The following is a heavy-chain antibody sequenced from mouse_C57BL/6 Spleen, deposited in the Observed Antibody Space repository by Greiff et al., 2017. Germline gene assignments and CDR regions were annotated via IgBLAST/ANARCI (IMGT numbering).Heavy chain of an antibody. J-gene: IGHJ1*03. CDR3: EGYYGADWYFDV. D-gene: IGHD1-1*01. CDR1: GYTFTDYY. V-gene: IGHV1-26*01. Sequence: EVQLQQSGPELVKPGASVKISCMASGYTFTDYYMNWVKQSHGKSLEWIGDINPNNGGTSYNQKFKGKATLTVDKSSSTAYMELRSLTSEDSAVYYCEGYYGADWYFDVWGTGTTVTVSS. CDR2: INPNNGGT.